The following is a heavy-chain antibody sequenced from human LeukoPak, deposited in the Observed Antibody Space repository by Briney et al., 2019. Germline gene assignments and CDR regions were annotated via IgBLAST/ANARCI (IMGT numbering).Heavy chain of an antibody. CDR2: IRQDGGAK. CDR1: GFTFSTYW. D-gene: IGHD2-2*01. J-gene: IGHJ4*02. CDR3: ATSSDAPANM. Sequence: GGSLRLSCAVSGFTFSTYWLSWVRQAPGKGLEWVANIRQDGGAKYYVESVRGRFTISRDNAKNSLYLQMNSLRAEDTGVYYCATSSDAPANMWGQGTLVTVSS. V-gene: IGHV3-7*01.